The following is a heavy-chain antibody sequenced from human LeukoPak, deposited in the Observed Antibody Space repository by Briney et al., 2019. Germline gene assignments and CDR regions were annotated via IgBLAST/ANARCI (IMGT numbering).Heavy chain of an antibody. V-gene: IGHV3-74*01. Sequence: QPGGSLRLSCAASGFTFGSYWMHWVRQAPGKGLVWVSRINSDGSSTSYADSVKGRFTISRDNAKNTLYLQMNSLRAEDTAVYYCARGASHWGAFDIWGQGTMVTVSS. CDR2: INSDGSST. CDR1: GFTFGSYW. D-gene: IGHD7-27*01. J-gene: IGHJ3*02. CDR3: ARGASHWGAFDI.